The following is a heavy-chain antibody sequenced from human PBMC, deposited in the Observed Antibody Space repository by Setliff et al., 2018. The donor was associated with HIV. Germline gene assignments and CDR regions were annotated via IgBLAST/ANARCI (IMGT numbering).Heavy chain of an antibody. Sequence: SETLSLTCAVYGGSFSGYYWNWIRQSPRKRLEWIGEVNDGGNINYNPSLKSRLTISLDTSKNQFSLRLISVTAADTAVYYRARGTKSVWGRWFDPWGQGALVTVSS. CDR3: ARGTKSVWGRWFDP. CDR2: VNDGGNI. D-gene: IGHD3-16*01. J-gene: IGHJ5*02. CDR1: GGSFSGYY. V-gene: IGHV4-34*01.